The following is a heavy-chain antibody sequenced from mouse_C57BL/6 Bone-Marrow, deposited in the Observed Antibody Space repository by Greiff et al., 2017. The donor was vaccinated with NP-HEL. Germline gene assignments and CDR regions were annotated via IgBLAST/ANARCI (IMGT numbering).Heavy chain of an antibody. Sequence: QVQLKESGPELVKPGASVKISCKASGYAFSSSWMNWVKQRHGKGLEWIGLIYPGDGDTNYNGKFKGKANMTADKSSSTAYMHIRSLTSEDSAVYFCARRMPYAMDYWGQGTSVTVSS. CDR2: IYPGDGDT. CDR1: GYAFSSSW. J-gene: IGHJ4*01. CDR3: ARRMPYAMDY. V-gene: IGHV1-82*01.